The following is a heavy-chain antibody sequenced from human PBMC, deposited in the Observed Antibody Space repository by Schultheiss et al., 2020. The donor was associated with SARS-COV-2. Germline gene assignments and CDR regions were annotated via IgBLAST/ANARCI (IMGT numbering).Heavy chain of an antibody. D-gene: IGHD2-2*01. J-gene: IGHJ4*02. V-gene: IGHV3-53*01. Sequence: GGSLRLSCAASGFTFSSYSMNWVRQAPGKGLEWVSVIYSGGSTYYADSVKGRFTISRDNSKNTLYLQMNSLRAEDTAVYYCAREEAAAADFDYWGQGTLVTVSS. CDR2: IYSGGST. CDR3: AREEAAAADFDY. CDR1: GFTFSSYS.